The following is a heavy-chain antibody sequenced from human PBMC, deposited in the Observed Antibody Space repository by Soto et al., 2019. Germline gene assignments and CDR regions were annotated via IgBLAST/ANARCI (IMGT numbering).Heavy chain of an antibody. D-gene: IGHD3-3*01. V-gene: IGHV4-4*07. CDR3: ARGQRFSDSFDP. CDR2: IYSSGGT. CDR1: GGAISGYH. J-gene: IGHJ5*02. Sequence: ETLSLTCTVSGGAISGYHWTWIRQTAGKGLEWIGRIYSSGGTKYNPSLKNRVDMSLDMSKNQFSLRLSSVTAADTAVYYCARGQRFSDSFDPWGQGTLVTVPQ.